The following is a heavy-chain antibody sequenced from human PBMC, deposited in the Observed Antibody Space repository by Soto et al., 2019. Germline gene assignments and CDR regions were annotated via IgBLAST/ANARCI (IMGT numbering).Heavy chain of an antibody. D-gene: IGHD3-10*01. J-gene: IGHJ4*02. CDR2: IYPGDSDT. Sequence: VESLKISGNGSGYTFSTYWIAWVRQMPGKGLEWMGIIYPGDSDTKYSPAFQGQVTISADKSINTAYLQWSSLKASDTAMYYCARKFAPEFFDSWGQGTLVTVSS. CDR1: GYTFSTYW. CDR3: ARKFAPEFFDS. V-gene: IGHV5-51*01.